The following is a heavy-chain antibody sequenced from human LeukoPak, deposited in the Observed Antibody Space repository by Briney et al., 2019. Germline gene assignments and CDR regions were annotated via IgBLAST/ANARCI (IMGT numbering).Heavy chain of an antibody. CDR1: GGSISSSNW. V-gene: IGHV4-4*02. CDR2: IYHSGST. CDR3: ARGRRWLQMPYYFDY. D-gene: IGHD5-24*01. J-gene: IGHJ4*02. Sequence: MSSETLSLTCAVSGGSISSSNWWSWVRQPPGKGLEWIGEIYHSGSTNYNPSLKSRVTISVDTSKNQFSLKLSSVTAADTAVYYCARGRRWLQMPYYFDYWGQGTLVTVSS.